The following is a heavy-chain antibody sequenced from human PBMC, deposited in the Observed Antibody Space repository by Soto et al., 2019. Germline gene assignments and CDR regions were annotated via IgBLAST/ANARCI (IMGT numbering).Heavy chain of an antibody. CDR2: ISYDGSNK. D-gene: IGHD2-2*02. CDR1: GFTFSSYA. J-gene: IGHJ6*02. V-gene: IGHV3-30-3*01. Sequence: QVQLVESGGGVVQPGRSLRLSCAASGFTFSSYAMHWVRQAPGKGLEWVAVISYDGSNKYYADSVKGRFTISRDNSKNSLYRQMNSQRAEDMAVYYCARGVLVPAAIVYYYGMDVWGQGTTVTVSS. CDR3: ARGVLVPAAIVYYYGMDV.